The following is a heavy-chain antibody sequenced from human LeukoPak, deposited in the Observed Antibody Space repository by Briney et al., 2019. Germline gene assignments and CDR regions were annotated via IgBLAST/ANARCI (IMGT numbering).Heavy chain of an antibody. J-gene: IGHJ4*02. CDR2: ISYDGNTI. D-gene: IGHD4-11*01. V-gene: IGHV3-30-3*01. Sequence: GGSLRLSCAASEFTFSNYALHWVRQAPGKGLQWVAVISYDGNTIHYADSVRGRFIISRDTSKNTLYLQMNSLRAEDTAVYYCARSGGLQKFDYWGQGTLVTVSS. CDR1: EFTFSNYA. CDR3: ARSGGLQKFDY.